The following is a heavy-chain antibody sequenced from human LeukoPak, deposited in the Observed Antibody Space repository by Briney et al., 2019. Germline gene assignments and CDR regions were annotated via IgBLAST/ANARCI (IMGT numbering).Heavy chain of an antibody. CDR1: GFTFSSYA. J-gene: IGHJ4*02. CDR2: ISYDGSNK. CDR3: ARDKGGLYGDYD. D-gene: IGHD4-17*01. V-gene: IGHV3-30-3*01. Sequence: GRSLRLSCEASGFTFSSYAMHWVRQAPGQGLEWVAVISYDGSNKYYADSVKGRFTISRDNSKNTLYLQMNSLRAEDTAVYYCARDKGGLYGDYDWGQGTLVTVSS.